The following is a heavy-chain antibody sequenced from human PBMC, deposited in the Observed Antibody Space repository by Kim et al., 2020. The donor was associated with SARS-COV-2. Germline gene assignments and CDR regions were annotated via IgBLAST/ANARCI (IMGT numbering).Heavy chain of an antibody. CDR2: IYYSGST. Sequence: SETLSLTCTVSGGSISSSSYYWGWIRQPPGKGLEWIGSIYYSGSTYYNPSLKSRVTISVDTSKNQFSLKLSSVTAADTAVYYCARLPRVTWAFDIWGQGTMVTVSS. V-gene: IGHV4-39*01. CDR1: GGSISSSSYY. D-gene: IGHD5-18*01. CDR3: ARLPRVTWAFDI. J-gene: IGHJ3*02.